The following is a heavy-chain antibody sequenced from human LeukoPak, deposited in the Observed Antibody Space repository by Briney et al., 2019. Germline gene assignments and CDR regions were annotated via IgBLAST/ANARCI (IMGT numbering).Heavy chain of an antibody. D-gene: IGHD3-16*02. CDR1: GYTFTSYG. Sequence: ASVKVSCKASGYTFTSYGISWVRQAPGQGLEWMGWISAYNGNTNYAQKLQGRVTMTTDTSTSTAYMELSSLRSEDTAVYYCATIDYVWGSYRHDTVGYWGQGTLVTVSS. V-gene: IGHV1-18*01. J-gene: IGHJ4*02. CDR2: ISAYNGNT. CDR3: ATIDYVWGSYRHDTVGY.